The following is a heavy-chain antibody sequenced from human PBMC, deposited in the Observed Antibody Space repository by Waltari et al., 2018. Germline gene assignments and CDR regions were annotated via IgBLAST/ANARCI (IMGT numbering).Heavy chain of an antibody. V-gene: IGHV3-11*04. CDR3: ARVGTFDSGDHDSFDV. CDR1: AFTFRVHY. Sequence: QVHLMQSGDGLVKPGGSLRLSCSSSAFTFRVHYITWIRQAPGKGLEWLSYSSGSGNTIYYADSVQGRFIMSRDNANNSLFLQMTSLGVEDTAVYFCARVGTFDSGDHDSFDVWGQGTMVTVSS. D-gene: IGHD4-17*01. CDR2: SSGSGNTI. J-gene: IGHJ3*01.